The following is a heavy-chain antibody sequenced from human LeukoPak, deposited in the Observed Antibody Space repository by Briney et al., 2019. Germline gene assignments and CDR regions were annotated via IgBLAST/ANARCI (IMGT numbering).Heavy chain of an antibody. Sequence: GGSLRLSCAASGFTFNSYWMNWVRQAPGKGLEWVANIKRDGSEKYYVDSVEGRFTISRDNAKNSLDLQMNSLRVEDTAVHYCARLGPASSGWPESFDYWGQGTLVTVSS. CDR2: IKRDGSEK. CDR1: GFTFNSYW. D-gene: IGHD6-19*01. V-gene: IGHV3-7*03. J-gene: IGHJ4*02. CDR3: ARLGPASSGWPESFDY.